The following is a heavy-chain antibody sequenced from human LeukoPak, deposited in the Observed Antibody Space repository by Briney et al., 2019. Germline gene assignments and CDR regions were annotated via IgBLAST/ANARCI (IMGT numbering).Heavy chain of an antibody. J-gene: IGHJ4*02. CDR3: ARALGGLRYFDWLLPPYFDC. V-gene: IGHV1-2*02. D-gene: IGHD3-9*01. CDR1: GGTFSSYA. Sequence: ASVKVSCKASGGTFSSYAISWVRQAPGQGLEWMGWINPNSGGRNYAQKFQGRVTMTRDTSISTAYMELSRLRSDDTAVYYCARALGGLRYFDWLLPPYFDCWGQGTLVTVSS. CDR2: INPNSGGR.